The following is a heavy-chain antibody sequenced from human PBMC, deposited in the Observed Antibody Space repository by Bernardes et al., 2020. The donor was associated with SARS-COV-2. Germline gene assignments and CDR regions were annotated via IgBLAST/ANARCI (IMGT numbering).Heavy chain of an antibody. CDR1: GFTFSNAW. CDR2: ISGSGDDK. V-gene: IGHV3-23*01. J-gene: IGHJ6*02. CDR3: AKGHRADTLRFLDRGYYYHAMHV. Sequence: VSLRLSCAASGFTFSNAWMSWVRQAPGKGLEWVSGISGSGDDKYYVDAVRGRFYISRDNSKNTLYLQMNSLRDEDTAVYYCAKGHRADTLRFLDRGYYYHAMHVWGQGTTVTVSS. D-gene: IGHD3-3*01.